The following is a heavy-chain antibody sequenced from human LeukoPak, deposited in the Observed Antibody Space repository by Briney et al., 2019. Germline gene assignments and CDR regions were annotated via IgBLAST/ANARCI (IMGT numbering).Heavy chain of an antibody. D-gene: IGHD2-2*01. J-gene: IGHJ5*02. V-gene: IGHV4-59*01. CDR1: GGSISSYY. CDR2: IYYSGST. Sequence: SETLSLTCTVSGGSISSYYWSWIRQPPGKGLEWIGYIYYSGSTNYNPSLKSRVTISVDTSKNQFSLKLSSVTAADTAVYYCARDLPPPDIVVVPAAKNHNWFDPWGQGTLVTVSS. CDR3: ARDLPPPDIVVVPAAKNHNWFDP.